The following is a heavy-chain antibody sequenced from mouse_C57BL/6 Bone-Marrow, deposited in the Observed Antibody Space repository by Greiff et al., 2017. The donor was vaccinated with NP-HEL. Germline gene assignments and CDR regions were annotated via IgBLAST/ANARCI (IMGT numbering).Heavy chain of an antibody. J-gene: IGHJ3*01. V-gene: IGHV10-1*01. CDR3: VRHCFSYDGPFAY. D-gene: IGHD2-3*01. CDR2: IRSKSNNYAT. Sequence: EVMLVESGGGLVQPPGSLKLSCAASGFRFNTYAMNWVRQAPGKGFEWVALIRSKSNNYATYYADSVKDRFTISRDDSESMLYLQMNNLKTEDTAMYYCVRHCFSYDGPFAYWGQGTLVTVSA. CDR1: GFRFNTYA.